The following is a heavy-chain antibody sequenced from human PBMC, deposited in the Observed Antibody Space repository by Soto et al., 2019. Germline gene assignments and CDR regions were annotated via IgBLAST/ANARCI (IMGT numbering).Heavy chain of an antibody. V-gene: IGHV3-30-3*01. CDR1: GFTFSSYA. Sequence: GGSLRLSCAASGFTFSSYAMHWVRQAPGKGLEWVAVISYDGSNKYYADSVKGRFTISRDNSKNTLYLQMNSLRAEDTAVYYCARDVLLWFGELLTIDYWGQGTLVTVSS. J-gene: IGHJ4*02. CDR3: ARDVLLWFGELLTIDY. CDR2: ISYDGSNK. D-gene: IGHD3-10*01.